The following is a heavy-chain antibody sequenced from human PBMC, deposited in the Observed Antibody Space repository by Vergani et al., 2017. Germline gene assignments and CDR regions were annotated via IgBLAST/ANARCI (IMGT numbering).Heavy chain of an antibody. CDR2: INPNSGGT. J-gene: IGHJ4*02. D-gene: IGHD6-13*01. CDR3: ARGPPLAAAGRYYFDY. V-gene: IGHV1-2*02. Sequence: QVQLVQSGAEVKKPGSSVKVSCKASGGTFSSYAISWVRQAPGQGLEWMGWINPNSGGTNYAQKFQGRVTMTRDTSISTAYMELSRLRSDDTAVYYCARGPPLAAAGRYYFDYWGQGTLVTVSS. CDR1: GGTFSSYA.